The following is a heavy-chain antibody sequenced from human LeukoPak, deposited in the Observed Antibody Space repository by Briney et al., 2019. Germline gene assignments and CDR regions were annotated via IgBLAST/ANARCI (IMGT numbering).Heavy chain of an antibody. J-gene: IGHJ4*02. Sequence: GGSLRLSCAASGFTFSSYAMSWVRQAPGKGLEWVSAISGSRGSTYYADSVKGRFTISRDISKNTLYLQMNSLRAEDTAVYYCAKPLHSSSWSYFDYWGQGTLVTVSS. V-gene: IGHV3-23*01. CDR3: AKPLHSSSWSYFDY. CDR1: GFTFSSYA. D-gene: IGHD6-13*01. CDR2: ISGSRGST.